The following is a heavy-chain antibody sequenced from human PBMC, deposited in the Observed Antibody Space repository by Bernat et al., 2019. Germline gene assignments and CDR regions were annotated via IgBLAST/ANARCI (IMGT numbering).Heavy chain of an antibody. CDR3: ARGVKAAAWHAMDV. CDR2: ISGSGGST. V-gene: IGHV3-23*01. Sequence: EVQLLESGGGLVQPGGSLRLSCAASGFTFSSYAMSWVRQAPGKGLEWVSAISGSGGSTYYADSVKGRFTISRDNAKNTLYLQLNTLRAEDTAVYYCARGVKAAAWHAMDVWGQGTTVIVSS. J-gene: IGHJ6*02. D-gene: IGHD6-13*01. CDR1: GFTFSSYA.